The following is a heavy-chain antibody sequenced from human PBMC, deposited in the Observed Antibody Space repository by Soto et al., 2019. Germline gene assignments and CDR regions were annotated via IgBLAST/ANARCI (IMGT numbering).Heavy chain of an antibody. J-gene: IGHJ4*02. D-gene: IGHD4-17*01. Sequence: GASVQVSCKTSGYTFAAFFIHWIRQAPGQGLEWMGWINPTSGATVSAQKFQDRVTMTRDTSISTAYMELRGLKSDDAAVYYCTRDPDYGDYWGYFFDYWGQGTPVTVSS. CDR1: GYTFAAFF. V-gene: IGHV1-2*02. CDR2: INPTSGAT. CDR3: TRDPDYGDYWGYFFDY.